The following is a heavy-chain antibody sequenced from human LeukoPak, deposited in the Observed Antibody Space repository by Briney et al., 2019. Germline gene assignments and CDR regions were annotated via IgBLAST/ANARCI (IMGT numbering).Heavy chain of an antibody. Sequence: PGGSLRLSCAVSGFTFSDHYMDWVRQAPGKGLEWVGRSRNKANSYSTDYAASVIGRFTTSRDDSKNSLDLQMNSLKIEDTAMYYCTRVGDYSSSWNYWGQGTLVTVSS. V-gene: IGHV3-72*01. J-gene: IGHJ4*02. CDR2: SRNKANSYST. D-gene: IGHD2-2*01. CDR3: TRVGDYSSSWNY. CDR1: GFTFSDHY.